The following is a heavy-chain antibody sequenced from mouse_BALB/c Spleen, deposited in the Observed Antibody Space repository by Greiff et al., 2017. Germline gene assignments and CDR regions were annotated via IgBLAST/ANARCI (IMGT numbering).Heavy chain of an antibody. Sequence: EVQLVESGPGLVKPSQSLSLTCSVTGYSITSGYYWNWIRQFPGNKLEWMGYISYDGSNNYNPSLKNRISITRDTSKNQFFLKLNSVTTEDTATYYCARDYGNYGDAMDYWGQGTSVTVSS. CDR1: GYSITSGYY. CDR2: ISYDGSN. V-gene: IGHV3-6*02. D-gene: IGHD2-1*01. J-gene: IGHJ4*01. CDR3: ARDYGNYGDAMDY.